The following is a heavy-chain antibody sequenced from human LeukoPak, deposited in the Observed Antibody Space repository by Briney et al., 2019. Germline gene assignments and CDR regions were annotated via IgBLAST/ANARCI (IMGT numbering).Heavy chain of an antibody. CDR2: IYHSGST. CDR1: GYSISSGYY. Sequence: SETLSLTCTVSGYSISSGYYWGWIRQPPGKGLEWIGSIYHSGSTYYNPSLKSRVTISVDTSKNQFSLKLSSVTAADTAVYYCARTGYCSSTSCSALDYWGQGTLVTVSS. CDR3: ARTGYCSSTSCSALDY. V-gene: IGHV4-38-2*02. D-gene: IGHD2-2*01. J-gene: IGHJ4*02.